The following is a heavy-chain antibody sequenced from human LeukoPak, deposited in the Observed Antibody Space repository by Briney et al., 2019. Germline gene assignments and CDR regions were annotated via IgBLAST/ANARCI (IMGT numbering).Heavy chain of an antibody. CDR3: ARGSAMVTTYRGGNWFDP. CDR2: IKPNSGGT. V-gene: IGHV1-2*02. D-gene: IGHD5-18*01. J-gene: IGHJ5*02. CDR1: GYTFIDYY. Sequence: ASVKVSCTASGYTFIDYYMHWVRQAPGQGLERMGWIKPNSGGTNYAQKFQGRVTMTRDTSINTAYMELSSLRSDDTAVYYCARGSAMVTTYRGGNWFDPWGQGTLVTVSS.